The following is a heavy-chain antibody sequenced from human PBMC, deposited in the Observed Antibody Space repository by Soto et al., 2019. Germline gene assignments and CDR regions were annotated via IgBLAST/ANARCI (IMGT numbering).Heavy chain of an antibody. J-gene: IGHJ5*01. Sequence: GSLRLSCAASGFTFSRHAIHWVRLTPGRGLEWVLAISRDGSYIYYTDSVKGRFTVSRDNSKNTVFVQMNRLIPDDTALYFCARTRNGGVADSFDSWGQGTRVTVS. CDR1: GFTFSRHA. D-gene: IGHD3-3*01. V-gene: IGHV3-30*04. CDR2: ISRDGSYI. CDR3: ARTRNGGVADSFDS.